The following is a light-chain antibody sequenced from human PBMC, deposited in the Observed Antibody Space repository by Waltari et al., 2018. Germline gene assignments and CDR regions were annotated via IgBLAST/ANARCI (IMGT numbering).Light chain of an antibody. V-gene: IGKV1-NL1*01. Sequence: DIQMTQSPSSLSASVGDRVTITCQASQAISNNLAWYQQKPGKVPKLLIYKASTLQSGVPSRFSGSGSGTDFTLTISSLQPEDFATYYCQHGYGTPWTFGQGTKVESK. J-gene: IGKJ1*01. CDR1: QAISNN. CDR2: KAS. CDR3: QHGYGTPWT.